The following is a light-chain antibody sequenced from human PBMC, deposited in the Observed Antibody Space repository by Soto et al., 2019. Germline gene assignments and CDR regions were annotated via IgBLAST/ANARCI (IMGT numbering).Light chain of an antibody. CDR1: QGIGSW. CDR2: AAS. Sequence: DIQLAQSPSSVSASVGDRVTITCRASQGIGSWLAWYQQIPGKAPKLLIYAASSLQSGVPSRFSGSGSGTDFTLTISSLQPEDFASYHCQQTNSFPPTFGGGTKVEIQ. J-gene: IGKJ4*01. CDR3: QQTNSFPPT. V-gene: IGKV1D-12*01.